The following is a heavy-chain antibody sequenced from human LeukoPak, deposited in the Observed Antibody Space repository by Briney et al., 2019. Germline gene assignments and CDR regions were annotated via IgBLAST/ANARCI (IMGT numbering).Heavy chain of an antibody. J-gene: IGHJ4*02. CDR3: TRYQYSSGRDFDY. V-gene: IGHV3-48*02. Sequence: PGGSLKLSCVASGFTLGTYWMNWVRQAPGKGLEWVSYIDSSSGTIYYADSVKGRFTVSRDNAKNSLYLQMNSLRDEDTAIYYCTRYQYSSGRDFDYWGQGTLVTVSS. CDR1: GFTLGTYW. D-gene: IGHD6-19*01. CDR2: IDSSSGTI.